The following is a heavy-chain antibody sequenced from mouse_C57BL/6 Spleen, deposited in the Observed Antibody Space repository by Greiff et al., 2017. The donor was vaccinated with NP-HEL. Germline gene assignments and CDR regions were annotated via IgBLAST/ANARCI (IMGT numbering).Heavy chain of an antibody. J-gene: IGHJ3*01. Sequence: QVQLKESGAELVRPGASVTLSCKASGYTFTDYEMHWVKQTPVHGLEWIGAIDPETGGTAYNQKFKGKAILTADKSSSTAYMGLRSLTSEDSAVYYSTKRGGFAYWGQGTLVTVSA. V-gene: IGHV1-15*01. CDR3: TKRGGFAY. CDR1: GYTFTDYE. CDR2: IDPETGGT.